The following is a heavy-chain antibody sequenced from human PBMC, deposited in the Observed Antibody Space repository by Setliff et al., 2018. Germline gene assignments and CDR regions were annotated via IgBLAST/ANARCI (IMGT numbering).Heavy chain of an antibody. D-gene: IGHD3-3*01. CDR1: GGSVSNSGFF. CDR2: ISYSGIT. V-gene: IGHV4-61*05. Sequence: SETLSLTCTVSGGSVSNSGFFWGWLRQAPGKGLEWIGFISYSGITTYNVSLKSRVSISVDKSTNQFSLKLNSVTAADTAVYYCVRTGFLYMDVWGKGTTVTVSS. CDR3: VRTGFLYMDV. J-gene: IGHJ6*03.